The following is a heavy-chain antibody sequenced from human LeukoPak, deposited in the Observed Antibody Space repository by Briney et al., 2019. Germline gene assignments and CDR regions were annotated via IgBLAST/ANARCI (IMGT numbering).Heavy chain of an antibody. CDR2: IYSGGST. J-gene: IGHJ4*02. CDR1: GFTVSYCD. D-gene: IGHD1-26*01. Sequence: PGGSLRLSCAPSGFTVSYCDMSRARQAPGKGLEWVSVIYSGGSTYYADSVKGRFTISRDNSKNTLYLQMNSLRAEDMSVYYFLICNSGSSGPLAYWGQGTLVTVSS. V-gene: IGHV3-53*01. CDR3: LICNSGSSGPLAY.